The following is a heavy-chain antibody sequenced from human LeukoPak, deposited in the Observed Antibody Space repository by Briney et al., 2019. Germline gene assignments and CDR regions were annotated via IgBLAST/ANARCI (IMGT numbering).Heavy chain of an antibody. CDR2: INHSGST. Sequence: GSLRLSCVASGFTFSVHAMGWVRQPPGKGLEWIGEINHSGSTNYNPSLKSRVTISVDTSKNQFSLKLSSVTAADTAVYYCARGFGTHYDFWSGYYKADYYYYYGMDVWGQGTTVTVSS. V-gene: IGHV4-34*01. CDR3: ARGFGTHYDFWSGYYKADYYYYYGMDV. CDR1: GFTFSVHA. D-gene: IGHD3-3*01. J-gene: IGHJ6*02.